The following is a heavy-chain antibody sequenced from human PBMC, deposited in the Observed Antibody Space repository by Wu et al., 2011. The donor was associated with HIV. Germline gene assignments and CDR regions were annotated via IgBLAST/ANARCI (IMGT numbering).Heavy chain of an antibody. V-gene: IGHV1-2*02. J-gene: IGHJ4*01. CDR1: GYSFTDHH. D-gene: IGHD1-1*01. CDR3: ARDDGKFKPSGLDF. Sequence: QVQLVQSGAELKKPGASVKVSCEASGYSFTDHHIHWVRQAPGQGLEWLGWMNPDNGDTAYAWAFVGRVTMTRDTSINTAYMELNSLTSDDTALYLCARDDGKFKPSGLDFWGHGTLVTVSS. CDR2: MNPDNGDT.